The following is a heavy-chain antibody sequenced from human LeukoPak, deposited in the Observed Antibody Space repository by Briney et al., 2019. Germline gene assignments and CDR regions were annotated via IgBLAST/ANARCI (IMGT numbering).Heavy chain of an antibody. CDR2: IYRSGST. CDR1: GYSISSGYY. Sequence: SETLSLTCTVSGYSISSGYYWGWIRQPPGKGLEWIGSIYRSGSTYYNPSLKSRVTISVDTSKNQFSLKLSSVTAADTAVYYCARDGDGYNFNYYYMDVWGKGTTVTVSS. V-gene: IGHV4-38-2*02. D-gene: IGHD5-24*01. CDR3: ARDGDGYNFNYYYMDV. J-gene: IGHJ6*03.